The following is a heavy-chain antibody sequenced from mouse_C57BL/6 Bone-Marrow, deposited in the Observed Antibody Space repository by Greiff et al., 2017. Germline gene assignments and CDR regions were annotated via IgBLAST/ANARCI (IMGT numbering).Heavy chain of an antibody. CDR2: IRLKSDNYAT. V-gene: IGHV6-3*01. Sequence: DVQLQESGGGLVQPGGSMKLSCVASGFTFSNYWMNWVRQSPEKGLEWVAQIRLKSDNYATHYAESVKGRFTISRDDSKSSVYLQMNNLRAEDTGIYYCTDGSYSRDYFDYWGQGTTLTVSS. J-gene: IGHJ2*01. D-gene: IGHD1-1*02. CDR3: TDGSYSRDYFDY. CDR1: GFTFSNYW.